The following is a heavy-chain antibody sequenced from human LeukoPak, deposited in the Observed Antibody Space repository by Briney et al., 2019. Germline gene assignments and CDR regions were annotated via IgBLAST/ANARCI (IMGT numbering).Heavy chain of an antibody. Sequence: SETLSLTCTVSGGSISSYYWSWIRQPPGKGLEWIGYIYYSGSTNYNPSLKSRVTISVDTSKNQFSLKLSSVTAADTAVYYRARDKGSSGWYPNWFDPWGQGTLVTVSS. CDR2: IYYSGST. D-gene: IGHD6-19*01. J-gene: IGHJ5*02. CDR1: GGSISSYY. V-gene: IGHV4-59*01. CDR3: ARDKGSSGWYPNWFDP.